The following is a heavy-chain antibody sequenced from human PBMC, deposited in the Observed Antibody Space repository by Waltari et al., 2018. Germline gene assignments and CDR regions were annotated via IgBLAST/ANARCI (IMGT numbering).Heavy chain of an antibody. D-gene: IGHD2-2*01. J-gene: IGHJ6*03. Sequence: QVQLQESGPGLVKPSETLSLTCTVSGGSISSYYWSWLRPPPGKGLEWIGYIYYSGSTNYNPSLKSRVTISVDTSKNQFSLKLSSVTAADTAVYYCARLGVPAAIYYYYYMDVWGKGTTVTISS. CDR2: IYYSGST. V-gene: IGHV4-59*01. CDR1: GGSISSYY. CDR3: ARLGVPAAIYYYYYMDV.